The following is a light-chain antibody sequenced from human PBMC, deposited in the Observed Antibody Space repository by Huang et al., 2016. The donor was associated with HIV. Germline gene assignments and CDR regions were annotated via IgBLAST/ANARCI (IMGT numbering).Light chain of an antibody. V-gene: IGKV3-11*01. CDR3: QQRSNWPPDLT. CDR2: DAS. CDR1: QSVSRY. J-gene: IGKJ4*01. Sequence: EIVLTQSPATLSLSSGESATLSCRASQSVSRYLAWYQQKPGQAPRLLIYDASNRATGIPARFSGSGSGTDFTLTISSLEPEDFAVYYCQQRSNWPPDLTFGGGTKVEIK.